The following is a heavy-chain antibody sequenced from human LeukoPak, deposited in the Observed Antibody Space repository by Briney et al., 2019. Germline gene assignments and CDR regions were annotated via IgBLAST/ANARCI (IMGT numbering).Heavy chain of an antibody. Sequence: PGGSLRLSCAASGFIFGDYGMAWVRQGPGKGLEWVAGINWKGDDTGYADSVKGRFTISRDNAKNSLYLQMHSLRAEDTAVYYCARSHGGNYNWFDPWGQGTLVTVSS. D-gene: IGHD4-23*01. CDR2: INWKGDDT. CDR3: ARSHGGNYNWFDP. J-gene: IGHJ5*02. V-gene: IGHV3-20*04. CDR1: GFIFGDYG.